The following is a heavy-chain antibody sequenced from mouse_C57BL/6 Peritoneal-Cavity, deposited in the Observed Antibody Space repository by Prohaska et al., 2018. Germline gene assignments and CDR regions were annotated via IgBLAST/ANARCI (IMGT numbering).Heavy chain of an antibody. Sequence: ASVKLSCKASCYTFTSYWMQRVKQRPGQGVEWIGEIDPSDSYTNYNLKFKGTATFTVDTSSSTAYMQLSSLTSEDSAVYYCASMVTTVGTYWGQGTTPTVSS. CDR1: CYTFTSYW. D-gene: IGHD2-2*01. CDR3: ASMVTTVGTY. CDR2: IDPSDSYT. J-gene: IGHJ2*01. V-gene: IGHV1-50*01.